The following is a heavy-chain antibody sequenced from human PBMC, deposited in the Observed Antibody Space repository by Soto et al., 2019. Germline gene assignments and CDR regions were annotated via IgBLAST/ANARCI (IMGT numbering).Heavy chain of an antibody. V-gene: IGHV2-5*02. CDR1: GFSLTTSGVG. CDR2: LYWDEDT. D-gene: IGHD3-3*01. Sequence: QIPLKEAGPPLVRPTQTLTLACSLSGFSLTTSGVGVGWIRQPPGTALEFLALLYWDEDTRYRPSLRTRLPLTKYTTKNLVVLTMTNVDTVATATYYCVRCWSRFFVPSHRDAFELWVQGTMVTFSS. J-gene: IGHJ3*01. CDR3: VRCWSRFFVPSHRDAFEL.